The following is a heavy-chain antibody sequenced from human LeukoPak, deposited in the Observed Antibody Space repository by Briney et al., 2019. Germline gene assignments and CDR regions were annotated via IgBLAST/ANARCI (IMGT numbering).Heavy chain of an antibody. CDR2: LRSKAYGGTT. D-gene: IGHD6-6*01. CDR3: TRDLGYSSSSFGMDV. J-gene: IGHJ6*01. V-gene: IGHV3-49*04. CDR1: RFLHGEYS. Sequence: GRSVGLLRTAWRFLHGEYSMSGAPGAWGRALVWGGFLRSKAYGGTTEYAESVEGRFTISRDDSKSIAYLQMNSLKTEDTAVYYCTRDLGYSSSSFGMDVWGQGTTVTVST.